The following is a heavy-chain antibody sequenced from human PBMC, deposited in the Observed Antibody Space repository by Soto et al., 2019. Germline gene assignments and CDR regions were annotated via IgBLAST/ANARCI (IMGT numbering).Heavy chain of an antibody. CDR3: ARDRRSSGWYGLGWFDP. CDR2: TYYRSKWYN. Sequence: SQTLSLTCAISGDSVSSNSAAWNWIRQSPSRGLEWLGRTYYRSKWYNDYAVSVKSRITINPDTSKNQFFLQLNSVTPEDTAVYYCARDRRSSGWYGLGWFDPWGQGTLVTVSS. CDR1: GDSVSSNSAA. J-gene: IGHJ5*02. D-gene: IGHD6-19*01. V-gene: IGHV6-1*01.